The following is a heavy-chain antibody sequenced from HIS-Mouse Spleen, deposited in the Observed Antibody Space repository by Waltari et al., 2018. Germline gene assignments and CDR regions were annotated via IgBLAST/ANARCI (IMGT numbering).Heavy chain of an antibody. V-gene: IGHV1-2*02. CDR2: SNPNSGCT. D-gene: IGHD7-27*01. Sequence: QVQLVQSGAEVKKPGASVKVSCKASGYTFTGYYMHWVRQAPGQGLEGMGWSNPNSGCTNDAQKFKGRVTMTRDTSSSTAYMELSRLRSDDTAVYYCARPGHDAFDIWGQGTMVTVSS. CDR1: GYTFTGYY. J-gene: IGHJ3*02. CDR3: ARPGHDAFDI.